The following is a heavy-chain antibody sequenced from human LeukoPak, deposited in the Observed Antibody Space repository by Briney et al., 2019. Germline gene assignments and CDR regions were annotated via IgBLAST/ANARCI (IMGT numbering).Heavy chain of an antibody. CDR2: IKSKTEGGTT. CDR3: TTTYIVASTRKFADY. V-gene: IGHV3-15*01. D-gene: IGHD5-12*01. CDR1: GFIFSNAW. J-gene: IGHJ4*02. Sequence: GGSLRPSCAASGFIFSNAWMNWVRQAPGKGLEWVGRIKSKTEGGTTDYAAPVRGRFTISRDDSQNTVDLQISSLTAEDTAMYFCTTTYIVASTRKFADYRGQGTLVVVSS.